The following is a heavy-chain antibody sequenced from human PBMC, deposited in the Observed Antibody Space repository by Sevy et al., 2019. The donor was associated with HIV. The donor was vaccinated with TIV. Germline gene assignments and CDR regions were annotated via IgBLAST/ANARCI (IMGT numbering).Heavy chain of an antibody. Sequence: GGSLRLSCAASGFTFISYAMSWVRQAPGKGLEWVSAISGSGVSTYYADSVKGRFTISRDNSKNTLYLQMNSLRAEDTAVYYCAKDPGDDSSWWGGPQYYFDYWGQGTLVTVSS. CDR1: GFTFISYA. CDR3: AKDPGDDSSWWGGPQYYFDY. D-gene: IGHD6-13*01. CDR2: ISGSGVST. J-gene: IGHJ4*02. V-gene: IGHV3-23*01.